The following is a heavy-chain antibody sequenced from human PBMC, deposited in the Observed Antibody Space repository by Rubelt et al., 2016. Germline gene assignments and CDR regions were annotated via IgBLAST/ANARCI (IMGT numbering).Heavy chain of an antibody. CDR2: ISAYNGNT. Sequence: QVQLVQSGAEVKKPGASVKVSCKASGYTFTSYGISWVRQAPGQGLEWMGWISAYNGNTNYAQKLECRVTRTTEPSTSTAYMELRSLRSDDQAVYYCARGARRYSMDPRNAFDIWGQGTMVTVSS. CDR3: ARGARRYSMDPRNAFDI. J-gene: IGHJ3*02. CDR1: GYTFTSYG. D-gene: IGHD4-11*01. V-gene: IGHV1-18*01.